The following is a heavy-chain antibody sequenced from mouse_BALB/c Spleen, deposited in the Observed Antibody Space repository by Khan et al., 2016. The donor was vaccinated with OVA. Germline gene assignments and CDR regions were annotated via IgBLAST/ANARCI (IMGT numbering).Heavy chain of an antibody. Sequence: VQLKESGPGLVKPSQSLSLTGTVTGYSITSDYAWNWIRQFPGNKLEWMGYITYSGSTSYRPSLKSRISITRDTSKNQFFLQLNSVTTEDTATYYCAMGRTYWGQGTLVTVSA. CDR3: AMGRTY. J-gene: IGHJ3*01. V-gene: IGHV3-2*02. CDR1: GYSITSDYA. D-gene: IGHD4-1*01. CDR2: ITYSGST.